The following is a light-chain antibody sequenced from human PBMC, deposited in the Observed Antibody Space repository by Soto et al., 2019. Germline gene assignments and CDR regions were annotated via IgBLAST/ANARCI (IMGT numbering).Light chain of an antibody. V-gene: IGKV1-12*01. J-gene: IGKJ5*01. CDR3: QQCHSFPIT. Sequence: DVQMTQSPSSVSASVGDRVTITCRASQGINNWLAWYQQKPGKAPKLLIYPASTLQSGVPSRFSGSGSGTDFTLTISSLQPEDFATYYCQQCHSFPITFGQGTRLEIK. CDR1: QGINNW. CDR2: PAS.